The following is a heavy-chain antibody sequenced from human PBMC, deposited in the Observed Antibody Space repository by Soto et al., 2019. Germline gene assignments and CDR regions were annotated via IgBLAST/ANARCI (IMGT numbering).Heavy chain of an antibody. CDR3: AKDTNAWLVTPTFDY. Sequence: GGSLRLSCAASGFTFSSYAMSWVRQAPGKGLEWVSAISGSGGSTYYADSVKGRFTISRDNSKNTLYLQMNSLRAEDTAVYYCAKDTNAWLVTPTFDYWGQGTLVTVPQ. CDR1: GFTFSSYA. J-gene: IGHJ4*02. CDR2: ISGSGGST. V-gene: IGHV3-23*01. D-gene: IGHD6-19*01.